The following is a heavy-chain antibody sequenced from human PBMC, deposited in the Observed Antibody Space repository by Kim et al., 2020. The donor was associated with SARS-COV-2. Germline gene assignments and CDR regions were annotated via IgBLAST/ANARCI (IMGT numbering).Heavy chain of an antibody. Sequence: GGSLILSCTASGFTFANYAMAWVRQAPGKGLEWVSAISDTFSGNTYYVDSVKGRFTISRDNSKSTLYLEMNSLRAEDTAIYYCAKRGQTNYQQLFPCDY. CDR3: AKRGQTNYQQLFPCDY. J-gene: IGHJ4*01. CDR1: GFTFANYA. CDR2: ISDTFSGNT. D-gene: IGHD2-2*01. V-gene: IGHV3-23*01.